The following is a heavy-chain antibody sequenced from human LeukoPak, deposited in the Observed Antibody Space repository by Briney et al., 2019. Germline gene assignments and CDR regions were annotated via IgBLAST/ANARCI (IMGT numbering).Heavy chain of an antibody. J-gene: IGHJ5*02. Sequence: ASVKVSCKASGYTFTSYGINWVRQPPGQGLEWMGWISGNNGYTYYAQKLQGRVTMTTDTSTSTDYMELGSLRSEDTAVYYCWRVPRRGERFDPWGQGTLVTVSS. CDR2: ISGNNGYT. CDR3: WRVPRRGERFDP. V-gene: IGHV1-18*01. CDR1: GYTFTSYG. D-gene: IGHD3-10*01.